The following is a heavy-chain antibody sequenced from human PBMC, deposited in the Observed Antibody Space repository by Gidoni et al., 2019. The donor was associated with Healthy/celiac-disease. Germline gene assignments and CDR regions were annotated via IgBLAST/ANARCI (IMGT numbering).Heavy chain of an antibody. V-gene: IGHV3-9*01. Sequence: EVQLVVSGGGLVQPGRSLRLSCAASGFTFADYAMHWVRQAPGKGLEWVSGISWNSGSIGYADSVKGRFTISRDNAKNSLYLQMNSLRAEDTALYYCAKDMVYRGIAAAEFDYWGQGTLVTVSS. CDR2: ISWNSGSI. J-gene: IGHJ4*02. CDR1: GFTFADYA. CDR3: AKDMVYRGIAAAEFDY. D-gene: IGHD6-13*01.